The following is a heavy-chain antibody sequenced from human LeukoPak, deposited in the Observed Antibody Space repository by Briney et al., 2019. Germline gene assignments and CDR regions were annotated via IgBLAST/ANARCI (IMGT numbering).Heavy chain of an antibody. D-gene: IGHD1-7*01. Sequence: GGSLRLSCAASGFTFSSYAMSWVRQAPGKGLEYVSAISSNGGSTYYANSVKGRFTISRDNSKNTLYLQMGSLRAEDMAVYYCARENYVGAFDIWGQGTMVTVSS. CDR2: ISSNGGST. V-gene: IGHV3-64*01. CDR1: GFTFSSYA. CDR3: ARENYVGAFDI. J-gene: IGHJ3*02.